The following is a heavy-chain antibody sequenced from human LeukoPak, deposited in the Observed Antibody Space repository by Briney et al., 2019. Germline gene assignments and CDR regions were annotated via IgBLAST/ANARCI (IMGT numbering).Heavy chain of an antibody. CDR1: GFTFSSYS. V-gene: IGHV3-21*01. CDR2: ISSSSSYI. CDR3: ARDLPYYYDSRLPIMDY. J-gene: IGHJ4*02. D-gene: IGHD3-22*01. Sequence: GGSLRLSCAASGFTFSSYSMNWVRQAPGKGLEWVSSISSSSSYIYYADSVKGRYTISRDNAKNSLYLQMNSLRAEDTAVYYCARDLPYYYDSRLPIMDYWGQGTLVTVSS.